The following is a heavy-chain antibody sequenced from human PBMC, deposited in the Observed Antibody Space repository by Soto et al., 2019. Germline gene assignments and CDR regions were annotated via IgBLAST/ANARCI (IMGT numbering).Heavy chain of an antibody. CDR2: MSHSGGT. J-gene: IGHJ3*02. CDR3: ARVERGTATTVVDDFDI. Sequence: QVQLQQWGAGLLKPSETLSLTCAVYGGFVSSGSYYWSWIRQPPGKWLEWIGEMSHSGGTHFHPYLKSRVTISVDTSKNQFSLKMSSVTSADTALYYCARVERGTATTVVDDFDIWGPGTMVTVSS. CDR1: GGFVSSGSYY. V-gene: IGHV4-34*01. D-gene: IGHD1-1*01.